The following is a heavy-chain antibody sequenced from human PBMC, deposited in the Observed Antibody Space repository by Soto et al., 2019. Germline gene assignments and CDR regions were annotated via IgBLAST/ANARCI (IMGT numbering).Heavy chain of an antibody. V-gene: IGHV3-21*05. CDR1: GFTFSSSS. CDR3: ARERYYDFWSGYYHWFDP. D-gene: IGHD3-3*01. CDR2: ISSRSNYI. J-gene: IGHJ5*02. Sequence: GGSLRLSCAASGFTFSSSSMNWVRQAPGKGLEWVSYISSRSNYIYYADSVKGRFTISRDNAKNSLYLQMNSLRAEDTAVYYCARERYYDFWSGYYHWFDPWGQGTLVTVSS.